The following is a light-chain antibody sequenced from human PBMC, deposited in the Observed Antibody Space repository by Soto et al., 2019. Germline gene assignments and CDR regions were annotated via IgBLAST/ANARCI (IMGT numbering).Light chain of an antibody. CDR3: QQYGNSPQT. Sequence: ETVLTQSPGTLSLSPGERATLSCRASQSIGSSYLAWYQQKPGQAPRLLIYDASSRATGIPDRFSGSGSGTDFPLTISRLEPEDFAVYYCQQYGNSPQTFGQGTKLEIK. V-gene: IGKV3-20*01. CDR1: QSIGSSY. CDR2: DAS. J-gene: IGKJ2*01.